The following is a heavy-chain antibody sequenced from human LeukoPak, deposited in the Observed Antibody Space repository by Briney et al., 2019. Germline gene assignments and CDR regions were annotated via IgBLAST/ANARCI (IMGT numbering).Heavy chain of an antibody. Sequence: GGSLRLSCAASGFTFSSYAMSWVRQAPGKGLEWVSAISGSGGSTYYADSVKGRFTISRDNSKNTLYLQMNSLRAEDTAVYYCARVRGGCSGGSCYRYFDYWGQGTLVTVSS. CDR1: GFTFSSYA. CDR3: ARVRGGCSGGSCYRYFDY. V-gene: IGHV3-23*01. J-gene: IGHJ4*02. D-gene: IGHD2-15*01. CDR2: ISGSGGST.